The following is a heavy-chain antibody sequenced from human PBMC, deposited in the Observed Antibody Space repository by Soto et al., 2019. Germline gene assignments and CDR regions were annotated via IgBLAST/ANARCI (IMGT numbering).Heavy chain of an antibody. Sequence: SETLSLTCTVSGGSISSYYWSWIRQPPGKGLEWIGYIFYSGSTNYNPSLKSRVTISADTSKNQFSLRLGSVTAADTAVYYCARAHTIFGVVTTYGVDVWGQGTTVTVS. CDR2: IFYSGST. CDR3: ARAHTIFGVVTTYGVDV. CDR1: GGSISSYY. D-gene: IGHD3-3*01. J-gene: IGHJ6*02. V-gene: IGHV4-59*01.